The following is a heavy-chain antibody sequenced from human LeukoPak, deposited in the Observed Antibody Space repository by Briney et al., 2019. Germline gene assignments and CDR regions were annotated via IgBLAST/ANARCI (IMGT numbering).Heavy chain of an antibody. CDR3: ARDSYCGGDCAARAVDY. J-gene: IGHJ4*02. Sequence: SETLSLTCAVSGYSISSGYYWGWIRQPPGKGLEWIGSIYHSGSTYYSPSLKSRVTISVDTSKNQFSLKLSSVTAADTAVYYCARDSYCGGDCAARAVDYWGQGTLVTVSS. CDR1: GYSISSGYY. D-gene: IGHD2-21*02. CDR2: IYHSGST. V-gene: IGHV4-38-2*01.